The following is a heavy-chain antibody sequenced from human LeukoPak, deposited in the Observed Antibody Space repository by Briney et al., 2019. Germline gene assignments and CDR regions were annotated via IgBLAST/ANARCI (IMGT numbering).Heavy chain of an antibody. J-gene: IGHJ3*02. Sequence: VASVKVSCKASGGTFSSYAISWVRQAPGQGLEWMGGIIPIFGTANYAQKFQGRVTITADKSTSTAYMELSSLRSEDTAVYYCASTAVTSHAFDIWGQGTMVTVSS. CDR1: GGTFSSYA. CDR3: ASTAVTSHAFDI. D-gene: IGHD4-17*01. V-gene: IGHV1-69*06. CDR2: IIPIFGTA.